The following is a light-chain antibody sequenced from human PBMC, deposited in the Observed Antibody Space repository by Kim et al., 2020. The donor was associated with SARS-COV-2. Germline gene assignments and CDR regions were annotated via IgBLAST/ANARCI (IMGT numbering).Light chain of an antibody. CDR1: QSITSTY. V-gene: IGKV3-20*01. J-gene: IGKJ2*01. Sequence: TLSLSPGETATLSCRASQSITSTYLAWYQQTPGQAPRLLIYGASTRATGIPDRFSGSGSGTDFTLTISRLEPEDFAVYYCQQHGETFGQGTKLEI. CDR3: QQHGET. CDR2: GAS.